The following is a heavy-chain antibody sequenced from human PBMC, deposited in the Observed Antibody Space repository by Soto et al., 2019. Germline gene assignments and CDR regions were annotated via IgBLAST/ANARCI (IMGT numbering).Heavy chain of an antibody. CDR3: ARSYGPNAFDI. CDR2: MNGKGSNT. D-gene: IGHD4-17*01. J-gene: IGHJ3*02. CDR1: GFTFSTQV. V-gene: IGHV3-74*01. Sequence: GGSLRLSCAASGFTFSTQVMSWVRQAPGKGLEWVSAMNGKGSNTSYADSVKGRFTISRDNAKNTLYLQMNSLRAEDTAVYYCARSYGPNAFDIWGQGTMVTVSS.